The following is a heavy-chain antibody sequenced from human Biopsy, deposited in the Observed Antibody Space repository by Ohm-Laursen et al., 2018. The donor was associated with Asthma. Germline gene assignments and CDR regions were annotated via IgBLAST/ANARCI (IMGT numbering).Heavy chain of an antibody. Sequence: SLRLSCAASGLTFDDYAMNWVRQAPGKGLEWVSGISWNSGSIGYADSVKGRFTISRDNAKNSLYLQMNSLRAEDTALYYCAKGEWELLEANFDYWGQGALVTVSS. V-gene: IGHV3-9*01. CDR2: ISWNSGSI. CDR3: AKGEWELLEANFDY. J-gene: IGHJ4*02. CDR1: GLTFDDYA. D-gene: IGHD1-26*01.